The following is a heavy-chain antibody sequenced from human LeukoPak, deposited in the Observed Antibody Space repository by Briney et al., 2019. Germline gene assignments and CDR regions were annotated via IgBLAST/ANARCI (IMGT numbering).Heavy chain of an antibody. J-gene: IGHJ6*02. D-gene: IGHD3-10*01. CDR1: GFTFSNYW. Sequence: GGSLKLSCAASGFTFSNYWMHWVRQAPGKGLVWVSRTNSDGSSTSYADSVKGRFTISRDNAKNTLYLQMNSLRVEDTAMYYCARDYGRSRDYGMDVWGPGTTVTDSS. V-gene: IGHV3-74*01. CDR3: ARDYGRSRDYGMDV. CDR2: TNSDGSST.